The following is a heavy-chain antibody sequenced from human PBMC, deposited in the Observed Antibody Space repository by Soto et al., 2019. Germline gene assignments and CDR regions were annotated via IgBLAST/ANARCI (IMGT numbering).Heavy chain of an antibody. D-gene: IGHD1-20*01. CDR1: GDSISTDKW. CDR2: IHYTGST. CDR3: ARKIGRHNPLDY. J-gene: IGHJ4*02. V-gene: IGHV4-28*01. Sequence: QVHLQESGPGLVKPSDTLSLTCAVSGDSISTDKWWGWIRQPPGKGLEWIGYIHYTGSTYYNPSLMSRPTMSVDTSKNQFSLKLTSVTAVDTAVYYCARKIGRHNPLDYWGPGTLVTVSS.